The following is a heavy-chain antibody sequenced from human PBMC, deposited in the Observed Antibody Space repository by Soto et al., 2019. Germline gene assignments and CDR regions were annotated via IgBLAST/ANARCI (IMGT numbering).Heavy chain of an antibody. CDR1: GFTFSSYS. Sequence: GGSLRLSCAASGFTFSSYSMNWVRQAPGKGLEWVSPLSSSSGHIYYADSVKGRFTISRDNAKNSLYLQMNSLRAEDTAVYYCVRHWLATREFDYWGQGTLVTVSS. CDR3: VRHWLATREFDY. J-gene: IGHJ4*02. CDR2: LSSSSGHI. V-gene: IGHV3-21*01. D-gene: IGHD1-26*01.